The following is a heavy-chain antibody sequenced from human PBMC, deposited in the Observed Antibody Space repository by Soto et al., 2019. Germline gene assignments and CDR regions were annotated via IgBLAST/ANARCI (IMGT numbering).Heavy chain of an antibody. J-gene: IGHJ4*02. D-gene: IGHD2-2*02. V-gene: IGHV3-7*01. CDR2: IKHDGSNK. CDR1: GFTFSSNW. Sequence: GGSLRLSCAASGFTFSSNWMSWIRQAPGKGLELLANIKHDGSNKYYADSVKGRFTISRDNSKNTLYLQMNSLRAEDTAVYYCARVLRQLVPAAIGDKETNDYWGQGTLVTVSS. CDR3: ARVLRQLVPAAIGDKETNDY.